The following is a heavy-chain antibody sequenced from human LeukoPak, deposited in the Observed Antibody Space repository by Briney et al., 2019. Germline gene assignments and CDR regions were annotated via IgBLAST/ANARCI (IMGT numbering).Heavy chain of an antibody. CDR1: GFTFRSYW. Sequence: GGSLRLSCAASGFTFRSYWMHWVRQAPGKGLVWVSRIKSDGSKTSYADSVKGRFTISRDNAKNTLYLQMNSLRAEDTAVYYCARDPHGGSGSDPHGAFDIWGQGTMVTVSS. J-gene: IGHJ3*02. CDR2: IKSDGSKT. D-gene: IGHD1-26*01. V-gene: IGHV3-74*01. CDR3: ARDPHGGSGSDPHGAFDI.